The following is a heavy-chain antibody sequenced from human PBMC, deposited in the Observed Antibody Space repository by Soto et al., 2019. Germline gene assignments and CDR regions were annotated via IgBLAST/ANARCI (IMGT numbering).Heavy chain of an antibody. V-gene: IGHV1-18*01. CDR2: IYSKAGKM. CDR3: ARDIACDIDY. D-gene: IGHD2-15*01. CDR1: GYTFNDFG. J-gene: IGHJ4*02. Sequence: QVHLLQSGAEVQKPGASVKVSCKPSGYTFNDFGITWVRQAPGLVLEWLGWIYSKAGKMNFAPKFQNRVIMTTDTYTSTAFLELTSLTFDDSAIYFCARDIACDIDYWGQGTLVTVS.